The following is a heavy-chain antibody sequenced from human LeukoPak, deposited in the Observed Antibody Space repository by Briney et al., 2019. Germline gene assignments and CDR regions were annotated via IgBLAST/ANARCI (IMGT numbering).Heavy chain of an antibody. D-gene: IGHD4-17*01. CDR2: IRGTGGST. V-gene: IGHV3-23*01. CDR3: AKDIYGDYGGLDY. Sequence: GGSLRLSCAASGFTFSSYAMPWDRPAPGKGLEWVSTIRGTGGSTFYAASVKGRFTISRDNSKNTLYLQLHSLSAEDTAVYYCAKDIYGDYGGLDYWGQGTLVTVSA. CDR1: GFTFSSYA. J-gene: IGHJ4*02.